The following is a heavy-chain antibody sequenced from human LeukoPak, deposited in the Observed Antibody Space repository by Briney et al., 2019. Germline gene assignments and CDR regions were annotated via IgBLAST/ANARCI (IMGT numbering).Heavy chain of an antibody. J-gene: IGHJ2*01. D-gene: IGHD1/OR15-1a*01. CDR2: INPNSGGT. V-gene: IGHV1-2*02. CDR1: GYTFTSYG. CDR3: ARVNWNTQSWYFDL. Sequence: ASVKVSCKASGYTFTSYGISWVRQAPGQGLEWVGWINPNSGGTNYAQKFQGRVTMTRDTSISTAYMELSRLRSDDTAVYYCARVNWNTQSWYFDLWGRGTLVTVSS.